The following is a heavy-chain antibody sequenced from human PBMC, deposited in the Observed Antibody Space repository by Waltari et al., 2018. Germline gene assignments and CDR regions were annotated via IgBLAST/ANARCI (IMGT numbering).Heavy chain of an antibody. J-gene: IGHJ4*01. D-gene: IGHD2-21*01. CDR2: IHYSGST. CDR3: ARYGEVPPNYFFDY. V-gene: IGHV4-34*01. CDR1: GESFSGHF. Sequence: QVQLHQWGAGLLKPSETLSLTCAVSGESFSGHFWSWIRQSPGKGLEWVGAIHYSGSTNYNPSLTSRLSLSVDTTKKQFSLRLTSVTAADTGVYFCARYGEVPPNYFFDYWGQGTLVTVSS.